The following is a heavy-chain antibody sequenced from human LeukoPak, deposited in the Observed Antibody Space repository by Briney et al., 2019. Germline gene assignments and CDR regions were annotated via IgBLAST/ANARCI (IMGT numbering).Heavy chain of an antibody. Sequence: GGSLRLSCPASGFTFGDYAMSWVRQAPGRGLGWVGFIRSKAYGGTTEYAASVKGRFTISRDDSKSIAYLQMNSLKTEDTAVYYCTRDLDGCTNGVCLSSWGQGTLDTVSS. V-gene: IGHV3-49*04. D-gene: IGHD2-8*01. CDR2: IRSKAYGGTT. J-gene: IGHJ4*02. CDR1: GFTFGDYA. CDR3: TRDLDGCTNGVCLSS.